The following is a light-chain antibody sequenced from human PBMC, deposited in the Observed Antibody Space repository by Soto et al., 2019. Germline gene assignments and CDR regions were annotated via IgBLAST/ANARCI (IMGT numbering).Light chain of an antibody. CDR3: GSYVGRDVFV. J-gene: IGLJ1*01. Sequence: QSVLTQPPSASGSPGQSVRISCTGTRRDVGGYNYVAWYQQHPGKAPKLMIYEVTKRPSGVPDRFSGSKSGYTAFLTVSGLQAEDEADYYCGSYVGRDVFVFGTGTKVTV. V-gene: IGLV2-8*01. CDR1: RRDVGGYNY. CDR2: EVT.